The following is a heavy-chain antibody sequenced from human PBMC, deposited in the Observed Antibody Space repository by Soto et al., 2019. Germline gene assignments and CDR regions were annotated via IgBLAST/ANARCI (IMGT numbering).Heavy chain of an antibody. CDR3: ARVERGTATTVVDAFDI. CDR2: MSHSGGT. V-gene: IGHV4-34*01. D-gene: IGHD1-1*01. Sequence: QVQLQQWGAGLLKPSETLSLTCAVYGGFVSSGSYYWSWIRQPPGKGLEWIGEMSHSGGTHFNQSLKSRVTISVDTSKNQFSRKMSSVTAADTALYYCARVERGTATTVVDAFDIWGPGTMVTVSS. J-gene: IGHJ3*02. CDR1: GGFVSSGSYY.